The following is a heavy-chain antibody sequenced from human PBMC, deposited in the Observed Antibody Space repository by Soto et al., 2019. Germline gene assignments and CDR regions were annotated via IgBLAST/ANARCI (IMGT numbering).Heavy chain of an antibody. CDR1: GFTFSSYA. CDR2: ISYDGSNK. Sequence: PGGSLRLSCAASGFTFSSYAMHWVRQAPGKGLEWVAVISYDGSNKYYADSVKGRFTISRDNSKNTLYLQMNSLRAEDTAVYYCARDRDKRFLEWLFNYYFDYWGQGTLVTVSS. CDR3: ARDRDKRFLEWLFNYYFDY. V-gene: IGHV3-30-3*01. D-gene: IGHD3-3*01. J-gene: IGHJ4*02.